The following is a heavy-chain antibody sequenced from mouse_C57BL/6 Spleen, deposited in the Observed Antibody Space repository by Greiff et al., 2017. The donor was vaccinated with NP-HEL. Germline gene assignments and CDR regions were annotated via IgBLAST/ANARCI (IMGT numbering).Heavy chain of an antibody. CDR1: SSPFPRFL. J-gene: IGHJ2*01. CDR3: AREDYYGSRIDY. D-gene: IGHD1-1*01. Sequence: QVQLQQPGAELVKPGASVKFSCTASSSPFPRFLLPCLQQRPGHGLEWIGMIHPNSGSTNYNEKFKSKATLNVDKSSSTAYMQLSSLTSEDSAVDYCAREDYYGSRIDYWGQGTTLTVSS. V-gene: IGHV1-64*01. CDR2: IHPNSGST.